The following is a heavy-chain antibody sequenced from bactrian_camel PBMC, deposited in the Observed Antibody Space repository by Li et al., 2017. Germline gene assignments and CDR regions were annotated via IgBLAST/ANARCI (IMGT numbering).Heavy chain of an antibody. CDR1: GFTFSNYD. Sequence: VQLVESGGGLVQPGGSLRLSCAASGFTFSNYDMSWVRQAPGKGHEWVSRISNSGGSTYYADSVKGRFTISRDNAKNTMYLQMNSLKLEDTATYYCAAGSQLCNLLPVNFGYWGQGTQVTVS. J-gene: IGHJ6*01. CDR3: AAGSQLCNLLPVNFGY. D-gene: IGHD4*01. V-gene: IGHV3S40*01. CDR2: ISNSGGST.